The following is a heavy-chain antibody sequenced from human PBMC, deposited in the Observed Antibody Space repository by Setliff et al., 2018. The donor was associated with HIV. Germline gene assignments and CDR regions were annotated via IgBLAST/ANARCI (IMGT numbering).Heavy chain of an antibody. CDR2: IYYSGST. V-gene: IGHV4-39*07. D-gene: IGHD1-20*01. Sequence: PSETLSLTCTVSGGSISSSSYYWGWIRQPPGKGLGGIGSIYYSGSTYYNPSLKSRVTILVDTSKKQLSLKMSSVTAADTAVYYCASLYNWNPRGGVGGAFDIWGQGTMVTVSS. J-gene: IGHJ3*02. CDR3: ASLYNWNPRGGVGGAFDI. CDR1: GGSISSSSYY.